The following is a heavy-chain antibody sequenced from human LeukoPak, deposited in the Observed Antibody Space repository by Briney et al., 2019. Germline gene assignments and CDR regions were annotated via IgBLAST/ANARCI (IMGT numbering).Heavy chain of an antibody. CDR2: IHYSGST. CDR1: GGSLSRGSHY. V-gene: IGHV4-61*01. D-gene: IGHD3-22*01. J-gene: IGHJ4*02. Sequence: SETLSLTCTVSGGSLSRGSHYWSWIRQPPGKGLEWIGYIHYSGSTNYNPSLKSRVTISLDTSKNQFSLKLSSVTAADTAVYYCARDDTSGLGGVWGRGTLVTVSS. CDR3: ARDDTSGLGGV.